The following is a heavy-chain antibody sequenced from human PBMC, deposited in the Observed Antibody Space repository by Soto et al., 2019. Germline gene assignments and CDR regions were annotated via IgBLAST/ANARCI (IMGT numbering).Heavy chain of an antibody. Sequence: GWIRQPPGKALELLALIYWDDATRYSPSLKSRITITKDTSKNQVVLTMTNMVPVDTATYYCANSLSFFFQAEDGIRDTVPVSAFLLNRSSDL. V-gene: IGHV2-5*02. J-gene: IGHJ2*01. CDR3: ANSLSFFFQAEDGIRDTVPVSAFLLNRSSDL. D-gene: IGHD2-15*01. CDR2: IYWDDAT.